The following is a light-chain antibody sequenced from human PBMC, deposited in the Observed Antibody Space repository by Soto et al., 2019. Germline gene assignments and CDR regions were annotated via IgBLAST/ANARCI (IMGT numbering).Light chain of an antibody. Sequence: DIQMTQSPSSLSASVGDRVTITCRASQSISSYLNWYQQKPGKAPKLLIYAASSLQSGVPSRFSGSGSGTDFTLTISSLQAEDVAVYYCQQYYSTPNTFGQGTKVDIK. CDR2: AAS. CDR1: QSISSY. V-gene: IGKV1-39*01. CDR3: QQYYSTPNT. J-gene: IGKJ1*01.